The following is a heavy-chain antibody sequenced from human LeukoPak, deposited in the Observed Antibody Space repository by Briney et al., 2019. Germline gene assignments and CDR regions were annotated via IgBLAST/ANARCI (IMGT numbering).Heavy chain of an antibody. CDR1: GGPFSGYY. Sequence: SGTLSPTCAVYGGPFSGYYWSWIRQPPGKGQEGIGEINHSGSTNYNPSLETRVTISVDTSKNQSSLKLSSVTAADTAVYYCASGITMVRGVIQHWFDCWGQGTLVTVS. J-gene: IGHJ5*01. CDR3: ASGITMVRGVIQHWFDC. CDR2: INHSGST. V-gene: IGHV4-34*01. D-gene: IGHD3-10*01.